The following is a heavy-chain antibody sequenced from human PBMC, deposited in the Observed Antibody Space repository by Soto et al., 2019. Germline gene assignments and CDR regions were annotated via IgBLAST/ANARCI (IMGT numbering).Heavy chain of an antibody. CDR3: ATLYASGNHQDY. V-gene: IGHV4-59*08. CDR1: GGSISSYY. CDR2: IYYSGST. D-gene: IGHD3-10*01. Sequence: QVQLQESGPGLVKPSETLSLTCTVSGGSISSYYWSWIRQPPGKGLEWIGYIYYSGSTNYNPSLKSPVTISVHTSKNQFSLKLSSVTAADTAVYYCATLYASGNHQDYWGQGTLVTVSS. J-gene: IGHJ4*02.